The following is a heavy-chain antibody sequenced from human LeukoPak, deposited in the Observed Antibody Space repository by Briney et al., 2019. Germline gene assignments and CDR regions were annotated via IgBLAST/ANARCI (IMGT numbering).Heavy chain of an antibody. CDR2: INPHSGGR. D-gene: IGHD6-13*01. CDR3: AKVRDRLSSFYPAA. CDR1: GYSFTDYY. Sequence: ATVKVSCKASGYSFTDYYIHWVRQAPGQGLEWMGWINPHSGGRNLAQKFQGRVTMTRDTSITTAYLELSGLTSDDTAMYYCAKVRDRLSSFYPAAWGQGTLVSVSS. V-gene: IGHV1-2*02. J-gene: IGHJ4*02.